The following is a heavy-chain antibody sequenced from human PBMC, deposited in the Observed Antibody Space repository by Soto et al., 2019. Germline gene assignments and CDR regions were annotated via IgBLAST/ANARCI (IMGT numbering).Heavy chain of an antibody. V-gene: IGHV3-23*01. CDR1: GFTFSSYA. CDR2: ISGSGGST. CDR3: AKDDSGDYEPGYFDY. J-gene: IGHJ4*02. D-gene: IGHD4-17*01. Sequence: GGSLRLSCAASGFTFSSYAMSWVRQAPGKGLEWVSAISGSGGSTYYADSVKGRFTISRDNSKNTLYLQMNSLRAEDTAVYYCAKDDSGDYEPGYFDYWGQGTLVTVSS.